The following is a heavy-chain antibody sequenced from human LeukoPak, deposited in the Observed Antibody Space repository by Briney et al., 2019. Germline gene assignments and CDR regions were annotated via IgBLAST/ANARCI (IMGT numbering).Heavy chain of an antibody. CDR2: ISGSGGST. V-gene: IGHV3-23*01. Sequence: GGSLRLSCAASGLTFSNYAMSWVRQAPGKGLEWVSAISGSGGSTYYADSVKGRFTISRDNSKNTLYLQMNSLRAEDTAVYYCAKDSGGDYEPPLFDYWGQGTLVTVSS. CDR3: AKDSGGDYEPPLFDY. J-gene: IGHJ4*02. CDR1: GLTFSNYA. D-gene: IGHD4-17*01.